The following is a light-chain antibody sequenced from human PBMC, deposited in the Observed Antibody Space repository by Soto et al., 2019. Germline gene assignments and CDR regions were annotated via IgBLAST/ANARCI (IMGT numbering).Light chain of an antibody. CDR2: ATS. Sequence: TQSPSSLSASVGDRVTITCRTSQSISAYLNWYRQKPGQAPELLIYATSNLHSGVPSRFSGSGSVTEFTLTINSLQPEDLATYYCQQSHSSEYSFGQGTRLEIK. CDR1: QSISAY. J-gene: IGKJ2*01. CDR3: QQSHSSEYS. V-gene: IGKV1-39*01.